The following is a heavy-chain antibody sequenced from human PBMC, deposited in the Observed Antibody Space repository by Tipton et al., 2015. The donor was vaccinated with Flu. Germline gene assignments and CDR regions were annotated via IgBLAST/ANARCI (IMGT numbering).Heavy chain of an antibody. CDR2: IYNSAYT. J-gene: IGHJ4*02. V-gene: IGHV4-61*01. Sequence: TLSLTCSVSGASVGGPYCWAWVRQPPGKGLEWIGYIYNSAYTKYNPSLESRVTISADTPKKQFSLQLRSVTAADTAVYYCARDPSLGMPDYFDYWGQGTLVTASS. CDR3: ARDPSLGMPDYFDY. D-gene: IGHD2-2*01. CDR1: GASVGGPYC.